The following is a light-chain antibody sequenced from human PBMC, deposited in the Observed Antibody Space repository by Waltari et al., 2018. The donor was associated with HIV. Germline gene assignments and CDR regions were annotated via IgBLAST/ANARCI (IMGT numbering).Light chain of an antibody. CDR3: QAWDSSTVV. CDR2: QDN. CDR1: KLGDKY. J-gene: IGLJ2*01. Sequence: SYELTLPPSLSVSPGQTASITCSGDKLGDKYACWYQQKPGQSPVLVIYQDNKRPSGIPERFSGSNSGNTATLTISGTQAMDEADYHCQAWDSSTVVFGGGTKLTVL. V-gene: IGLV3-1*01.